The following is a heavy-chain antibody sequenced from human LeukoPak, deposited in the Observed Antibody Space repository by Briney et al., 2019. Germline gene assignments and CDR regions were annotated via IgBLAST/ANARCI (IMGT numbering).Heavy chain of an antibody. CDR1: GGTFSSYA. Sequence: SVKVSCKASGGTFSSYAISWVRQAPGQGLEWMGGIIPIFGTANYAQEFQGRVTITADESTSTAYMELSSLRSEDTAVYYCARGDLKGYCSGGSCYFDYWGQGTLVTVSS. D-gene: IGHD2-15*01. J-gene: IGHJ4*02. CDR3: ARGDLKGYCSGGSCYFDY. CDR2: IIPIFGTA. V-gene: IGHV1-69*13.